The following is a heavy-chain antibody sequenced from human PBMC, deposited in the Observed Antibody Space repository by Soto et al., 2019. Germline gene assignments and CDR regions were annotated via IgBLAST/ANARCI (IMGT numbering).Heavy chain of an antibody. D-gene: IGHD3-10*01. CDR3: ARSRLWFGELTGAFDI. CDR2: IDPSDSYT. V-gene: IGHV5-10-1*01. CDR1: GYSFTSYW. J-gene: IGHJ3*02. Sequence: EVQLVQSGAEVKKPGESLRISCKGSGYSFTSYWISWVRQMPGKGLEWMGRIDPSDSYTNYSPSFQGHVTISADKSISTAYLQWSSLKASDTAMYYCARSRLWFGELTGAFDIWGQGTMVTVSS.